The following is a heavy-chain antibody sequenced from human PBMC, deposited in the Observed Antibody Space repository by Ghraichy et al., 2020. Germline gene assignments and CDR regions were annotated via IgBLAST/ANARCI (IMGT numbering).Heavy chain of an antibody. CDR3: ASTSSSYLIFVGGVR. CDR1: GGSISSSSYY. V-gene: IGHV4-39*01. D-gene: IGHD6-6*01. Sequence: SETLSLTCTVSGGSISSSSYYWGWIRQPPGKGLEWIGSIYYSRSTYYNPSLKSRVTISVDTSKNQFSLKLSSVTAADTAVYYCASTSSSYLIFVGGVRWGQGTLVTVSS. CDR2: IYYSRST. J-gene: IGHJ4*02.